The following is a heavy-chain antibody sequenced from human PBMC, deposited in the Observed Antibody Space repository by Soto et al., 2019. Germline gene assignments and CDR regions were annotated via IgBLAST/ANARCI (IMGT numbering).Heavy chain of an antibody. D-gene: IGHD1-26*01. V-gene: IGHV1-8*01. CDR3: ARGRWPNEVIYFLYSGSYYYFDY. Sequence: ASVKVSCKASGYTFTSYDINWVRQATGQGLEWMGWMNPNSGNTGYAQKFQGRVTMTRNTSISTAYMELSSLRSEDTAVYYCARGRWPNEVIYFLYSGSYYYFDYWGQGTLVTVSS. J-gene: IGHJ4*02. CDR2: MNPNSGNT. CDR1: GYTFTSYD.